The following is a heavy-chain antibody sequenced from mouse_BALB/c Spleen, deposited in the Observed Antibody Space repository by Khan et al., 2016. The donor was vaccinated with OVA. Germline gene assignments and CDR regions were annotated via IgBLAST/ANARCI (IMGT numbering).Heavy chain of an antibody. CDR3: ARAYYRYDGYYAMDY. CDR2: IWGGGGT. Sequence: QVQLKQSGPGLVAPSQSLSITCTVSGFSLSRYNIHWVRQPPGKGLEWLGMIWGGGGTDYNSTLKSRLSISKDNSKSQVFLKMNRLQPDDTAMYYCARAYYRYDGYYAMDYWGQGTSVTVSS. J-gene: IGHJ4*01. D-gene: IGHD2-14*01. CDR1: GFSLSRYN. V-gene: IGHV2-6-4*01.